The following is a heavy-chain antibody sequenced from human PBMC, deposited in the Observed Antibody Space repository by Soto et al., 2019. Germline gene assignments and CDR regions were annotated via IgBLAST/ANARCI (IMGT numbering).Heavy chain of an antibody. Sequence: EVHLVESGGGLVQPGGSLRLSCAASGFTFSDHYMDWVRQAPGKGMEWVGRTRNKANSYTTEYAASVKGRFTISRDDSKNSLYMQVNSLRTEDTAVYYCTRLPSMCGKSPSGMDVWGQGTTVTVSS. CDR1: GFTFSDHY. V-gene: IGHV3-72*01. CDR2: TRNKANSYTT. D-gene: IGHD2-15*01. J-gene: IGHJ6*02. CDR3: TRLPSMCGKSPSGMDV.